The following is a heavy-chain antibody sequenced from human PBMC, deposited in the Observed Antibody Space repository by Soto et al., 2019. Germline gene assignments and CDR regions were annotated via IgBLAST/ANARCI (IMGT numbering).Heavy chain of an antibody. CDR2: ISWNSDSV. CDR3: EKEMSSSSWYNPSLAY. J-gene: IGHJ4*02. V-gene: IGHV3-9*01. CDR1: GFTFEDYA. D-gene: IGHD6-13*01. Sequence: EVQLVESGGGLVQPGRSLRLSCAASGFTFEDYAMYWVRQAPGKGLEWVSRISWNSDSVGYADSVRGRFTISRDNAKNSLYLQMNSLRPEDTALYYCEKEMSSSSWYNPSLAYWCQGTLVTVST.